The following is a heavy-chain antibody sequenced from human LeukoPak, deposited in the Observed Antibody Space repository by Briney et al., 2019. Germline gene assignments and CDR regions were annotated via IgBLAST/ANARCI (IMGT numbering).Heavy chain of an antibody. V-gene: IGHV4-39*01. CDR1: GGSISSSSYN. CDR2: IFYSGST. CDR3: ARRVVDSSWRDY. Sequence: PSETLSLTCTVSGGSISSSSYNWGWIRQPPGKGLEWIANIFYSGSTNYNPSLKSRVTMSVDTSKNQFSLKLSSVTAADTAVYHCARRVVDSSWRDYWGQGTLVTVSS. D-gene: IGHD6-13*01. J-gene: IGHJ4*02.